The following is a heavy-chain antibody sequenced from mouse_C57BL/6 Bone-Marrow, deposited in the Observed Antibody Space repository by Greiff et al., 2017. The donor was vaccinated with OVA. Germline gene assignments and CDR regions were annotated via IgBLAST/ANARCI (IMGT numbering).Heavy chain of an antibody. CDR1: GYAFTNYL. J-gene: IGHJ1*03. CDR3: ARRSSRGWYFDV. D-gene: IGHD1-1*01. V-gene: IGHV1-54*01. CDR2: INPGSGGT. Sequence: VQLQESGAELVRPGTSVKVSCKASGYAFTNYLIEWVKQRPGQGLEWIGVINPGSGGTNYNEKFKGKATLTADKSSSTAYMQLSSLTSEDSAVYVCARRSSRGWYFDVWGTGTTVTVSS.